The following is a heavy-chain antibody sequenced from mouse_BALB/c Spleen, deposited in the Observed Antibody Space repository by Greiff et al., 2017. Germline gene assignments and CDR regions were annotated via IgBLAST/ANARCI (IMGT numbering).Heavy chain of an antibody. Sequence: DVHLVESGGGLVKPGGSLKLSCAASGFTFSSYTMSWVRQTPEKRLEWVATISSGGSYTYYPDSVKGRFTISRDNAKNTLYLQMSSLKSEDTAMYYCTRDRDGYYDYWGQGTTLTVSS. CDR3: TRDRDGYYDY. CDR1: GFTFSSYT. J-gene: IGHJ2*01. D-gene: IGHD2-3*01. V-gene: IGHV5-6-4*01. CDR2: ISSGGSYT.